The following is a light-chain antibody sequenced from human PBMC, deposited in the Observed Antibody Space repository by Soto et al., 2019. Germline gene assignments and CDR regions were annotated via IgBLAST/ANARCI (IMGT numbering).Light chain of an antibody. Sequence: QSALTQPASVSGSPGQSITISCTGTSSDVGGYNYVSWYQQYPGKAPKLMIYEVNNRPSGVSNRFSGSKSGNTASLTISGLQAEDEADYYCSSHTNSRPYVFGTGTKVTVL. J-gene: IGLJ1*01. V-gene: IGLV2-14*01. CDR2: EVN. CDR1: SSDVGGYNY. CDR3: SSHTNSRPYV.